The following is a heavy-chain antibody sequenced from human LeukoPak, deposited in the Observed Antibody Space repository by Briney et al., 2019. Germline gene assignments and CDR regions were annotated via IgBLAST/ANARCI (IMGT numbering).Heavy chain of an antibody. CDR1: GFTFSSYW. J-gene: IGHJ4*02. CDR3: ASNQGYSGYRFDY. V-gene: IGHV3-74*01. CDR2: INSDGSST. D-gene: IGHD5-12*01. Sequence: PGGSLRLSCAASGFTFSSYWMHWVRQAPGKGLVWVSRINSDGSSTSYADSVKGRFTISRDNAKSTLYLQMNSLRAEDTAVYYCASNQGYSGYRFDYWGQGTLVTVSS.